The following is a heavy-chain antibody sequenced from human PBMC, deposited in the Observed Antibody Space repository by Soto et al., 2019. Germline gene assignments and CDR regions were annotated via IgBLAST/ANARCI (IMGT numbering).Heavy chain of an antibody. D-gene: IGHD5-18*01. J-gene: IGHJ4*02. V-gene: IGHV3-74*03. CDR2: IYSDGSGT. CDR1: GFTFSNFW. CDR3: ATLNSFGSDY. Sequence: GSLRLSCAASGFTFSNFWMHWVRQAPGKGLVWVSRIYSDGSGTMYADSVKGRFTISRDNAKSTLFLQMNSLRAEDTAVYYCATLNSFGSDYWGRGTLVTVSS.